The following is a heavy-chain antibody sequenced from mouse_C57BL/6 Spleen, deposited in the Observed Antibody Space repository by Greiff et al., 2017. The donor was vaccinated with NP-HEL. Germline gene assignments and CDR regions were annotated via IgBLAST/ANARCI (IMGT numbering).Heavy chain of an antibody. Sequence: EVKLMESGGGLVKPGGSLKLSCAASGFTFSDYGMHWVRRAPEKGLEWVAYISSGSSTIYYADTVKGRFTISRDNAKNTLFLQMTSLRSEDTAMYYCAREGLSYGNYPYFDYWGQGTTLTVSS. CDR3: AREGLSYGNYPYFDY. J-gene: IGHJ2*01. CDR2: ISSGSSTI. D-gene: IGHD2-1*01. CDR1: GFTFSDYG. V-gene: IGHV5-17*01.